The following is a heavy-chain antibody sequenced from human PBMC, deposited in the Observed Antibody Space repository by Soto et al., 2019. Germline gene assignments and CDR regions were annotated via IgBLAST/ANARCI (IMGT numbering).Heavy chain of an antibody. Sequence: GGSLRLSCAASGFTVSSNYMSWVRQAPGKGLEWVSVIYSGGSTYYADSVKGRFTISRDNSKNTLYLQMNSLRAEDTAVYYCARGGCIAAIDSNYYFDYWGQGTLVTVSS. J-gene: IGHJ4*02. CDR2: IYSGGST. CDR1: GFTVSSNY. V-gene: IGHV3-66*01. CDR3: ARGGCIAAIDSNYYFDY. D-gene: IGHD6-13*01.